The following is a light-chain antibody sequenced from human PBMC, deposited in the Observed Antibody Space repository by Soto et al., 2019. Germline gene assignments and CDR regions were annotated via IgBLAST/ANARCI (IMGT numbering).Light chain of an antibody. J-gene: IGKJ5*01. CDR2: GAS. CDR3: QQYGSSRAIT. CDR1: HSVSSSY. Sequence: EIVLTQSPGTLSFSPGERATLSCRASHSVSSSYLAWYQQKPGQAPRLLIYGASSRATGIPDRFSGSGSGTDFTLTISRLQPEDFAVYYCQQYGSSRAITFGQGTRLEI. V-gene: IGKV3-20*01.